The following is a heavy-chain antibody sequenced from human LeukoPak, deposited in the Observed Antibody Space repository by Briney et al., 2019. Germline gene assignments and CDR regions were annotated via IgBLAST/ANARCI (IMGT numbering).Heavy chain of an antibody. D-gene: IGHD5-18*01. CDR3: ARAYKYSYGLNWFDP. CDR1: GYTFTSYG. CDR2: ISAYNGNT. Sequence: ASVKVSCKASGYTFTSYGISWVRQAPGQGLEWMGWISAYNGNTNYAQKLQGRVTMTTDTSTSTAYMELRSLRSDDTAVYYCARAYKYSYGLNWFDPWGQGTLVTVSS. V-gene: IGHV1-18*01. J-gene: IGHJ5*02.